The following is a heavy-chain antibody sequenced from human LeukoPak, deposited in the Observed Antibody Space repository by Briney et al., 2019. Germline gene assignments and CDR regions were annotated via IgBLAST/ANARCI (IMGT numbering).Heavy chain of an antibody. D-gene: IGHD3-10*01. CDR2: TSSSDSGT. J-gene: IGHJ4*02. CDR1: GFSLSSYA. V-gene: IGHV3-23*01. Sequence: GGSLRLSCAASGFSLSSYAMSWVRQAPGKGLEWVSATSSSDSGTYYADSVRGRFTISRDNSNNTLFLQMNSLRADDTAVYYCASVEWFGDLTFEGWGRGTLVTVSS. CDR3: ASVEWFGDLTFEG.